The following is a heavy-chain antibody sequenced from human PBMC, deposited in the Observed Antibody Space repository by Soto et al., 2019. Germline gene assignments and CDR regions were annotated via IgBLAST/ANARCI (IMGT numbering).Heavy chain of an antibody. V-gene: IGHV3-48*02. J-gene: IGHJ4*02. CDR2: ISSSSSTI. D-gene: IGHD4-17*01. CDR3: ASVKDYAEGGY. CDR1: GFTFSSYS. Sequence: EVQLVESGGGLVQPGGSLRLSCAASGFTFSSYSMNWVRQAPGKGLEWVSYISSSSSTIYYADSVKGRFTISRDNAKNTLYRQMNSLREEDTAVYYCASVKDYAEGGYWGQGNLVTVSS.